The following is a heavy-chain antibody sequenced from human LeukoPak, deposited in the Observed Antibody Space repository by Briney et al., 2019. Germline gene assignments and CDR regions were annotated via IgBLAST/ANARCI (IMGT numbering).Heavy chain of an antibody. V-gene: IGHV3-7*01. CDR1: GFSFSWYW. CDR3: ATLESRGS. CDR2: LTPDGSGT. D-gene: IGHD3-22*01. J-gene: IGHJ5*02. Sequence: GGSLRLSCAASGFSFSWYWMTWVRQAPGQGLEWVATLTPDGSGTYYRDSVRGRFTISRDNAKNSLSLQMNSLRDDDTAVYYCATLESRGSWGQGTLVTVSS.